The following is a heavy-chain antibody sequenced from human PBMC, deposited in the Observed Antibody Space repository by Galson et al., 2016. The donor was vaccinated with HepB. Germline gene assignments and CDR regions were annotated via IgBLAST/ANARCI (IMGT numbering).Heavy chain of an antibody. D-gene: IGHD6-13*01. CDR3: ASSGYSGS. CDR1: EFTFSSYA. CDR2: ISYDGSNK. J-gene: IGHJ4*02. Sequence: SLRLSCAASEFTFSSYAMHWVRQAPGKGLEWVAVISYDGSNKHYADSVKGRFTTSRDNSKNTLYLQMNSLRAEDTAVYYCASSGYSGSWGQGTLVTVSS. V-gene: IGHV3-30-3*01.